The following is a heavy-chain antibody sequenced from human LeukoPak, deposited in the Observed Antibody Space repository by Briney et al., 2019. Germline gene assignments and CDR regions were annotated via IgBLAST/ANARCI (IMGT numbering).Heavy chain of an antibody. V-gene: IGHV4-59*11. D-gene: IGHD6-6*01. Sequence: SETLSLTCTASGGSISSHYWSWIRQPPGKGLEWIGYIYYSGSTNYNPSLKSRVTISVDTSKNQFSLKLSSVTAADTAVYYCARGWQLVGYYFDYWGQGTLVTVSS. CDR2: IYYSGST. CDR1: GGSISSHY. J-gene: IGHJ4*02. CDR3: ARGWQLVGYYFDY.